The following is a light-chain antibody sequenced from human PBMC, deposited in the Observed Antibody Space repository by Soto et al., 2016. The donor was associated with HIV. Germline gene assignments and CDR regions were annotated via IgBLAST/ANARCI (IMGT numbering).Light chain of an antibody. Sequence: VVMTQSPLSLPVTLGQPASISCRSSQSLVHSDGNTYLNWFHQRPGQSPRRLIYKISKRDSGVPDRFSGSGSGTDFTLKTSRVQTEDVGVYYCTQGTQVSPISFGQGTRLEIK. CDR3: TQGTQVSPIS. V-gene: IGKV2-30*02. J-gene: IGKJ5*01. CDR1: QSLVHSDGNTY. CDR2: KIS.